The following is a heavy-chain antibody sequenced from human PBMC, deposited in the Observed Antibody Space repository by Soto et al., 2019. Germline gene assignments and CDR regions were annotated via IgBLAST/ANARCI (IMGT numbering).Heavy chain of an antibody. Sequence: SQTLSLTCAISGDSVSSNTAAWNLIRQSPSRGLEWLGRTYYRSKWYNNYAVSVRSRITFNPDASKNQFSLQLNSVTPEDTAVYYCAREIMAPLGGCDSWGQGTLVTVSS. J-gene: IGHJ4*02. V-gene: IGHV6-1*01. CDR3: AREIMAPLGGCDS. CDR2: TYYRSKWYN. CDR1: GDSVSSNTAA. D-gene: IGHD6-19*01.